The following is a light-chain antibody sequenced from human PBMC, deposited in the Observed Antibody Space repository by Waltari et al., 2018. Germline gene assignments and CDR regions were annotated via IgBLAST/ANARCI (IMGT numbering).Light chain of an antibody. Sequence: EIVLTQSPGTLSLSPGERATLSGRASQSVSRALAWYQQKPGQAPRLLIYGASNRATGIPDRFSGSGSGTDFSLTISSLDPEDFAVYFCQHYVRLPATFGQGTKVEIK. CDR2: GAS. V-gene: IGKV3-20*01. CDR3: QHYVRLPAT. CDR1: QSVSRA. J-gene: IGKJ1*01.